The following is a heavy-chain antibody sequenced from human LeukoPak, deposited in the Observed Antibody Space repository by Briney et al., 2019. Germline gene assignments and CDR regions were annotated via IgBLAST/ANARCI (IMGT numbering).Heavy chain of an antibody. J-gene: IGHJ4*02. CDR3: ATEPPRSYSGSRECYFDY. D-gene: IGHD1-26*01. CDR2: INPRGGST. Sequence: EASVKVSCKASGYTFTGYYMHWVRQAPGQGLEWMGIINPRGGSTSYAQKFQGRVTMTRDTSTSTVYMELSSLRSEDTAVYYCATEPPRSYSGSRECYFDYWGQGTLVTVSS. CDR1: GYTFTGYY. V-gene: IGHV1-46*01.